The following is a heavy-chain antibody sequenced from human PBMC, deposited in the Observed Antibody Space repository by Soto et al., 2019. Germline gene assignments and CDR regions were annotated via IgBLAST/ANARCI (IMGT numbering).Heavy chain of an antibody. CDR3: ARLYHYDILTGYMHYYGMDV. D-gene: IGHD3-9*01. CDR2: ISAYNGNT. CDR1: GYTFTSYG. J-gene: IGHJ6*02. Sequence: ASVKVSCKASGYTFTSYGISWVRQAPGQGLEWMGWISAYNGNTNYAQKLQGRVTMTTDTSTSTAYMELRSLRSDDTAVYCCARLYHYDILTGYMHYYGMDVWGQGTTVTVSS. V-gene: IGHV1-18*04.